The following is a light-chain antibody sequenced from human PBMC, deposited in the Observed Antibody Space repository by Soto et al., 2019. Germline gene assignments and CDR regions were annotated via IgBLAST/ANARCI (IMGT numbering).Light chain of an antibody. V-gene: IGLV2-8*01. J-gene: IGLJ2*01. CDR2: EVS. CDR1: SSDIGGYNY. Sequence: QSALTQPPSASGSPGQSVTISCTGTSSDIGGYNYVSWYQHHPGKAPKVMIYEVSKRPSGVPDRFSGSKSGNTASLTVSGLQAEDEADYYCSSYVGSDTVVFGGGTKLTVL. CDR3: SSYVGSDTVV.